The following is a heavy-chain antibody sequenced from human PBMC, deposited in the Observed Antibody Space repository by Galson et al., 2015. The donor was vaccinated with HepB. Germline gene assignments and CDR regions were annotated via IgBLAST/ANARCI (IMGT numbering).Heavy chain of an antibody. J-gene: IGHJ1*01. CDR3: AIQNRVTTPGEYFEQ. V-gene: IGHV5-51*01. Sequence: QSGAEVKKAGESLKISCKGSGYSFSTYWIGWVRQMPGKGLEWMATIYPADSDTRYSPSFQGRVSISADTSTSTAYLQWSTLEASDTAIYYCAIQNRVTTPGEYFEQWGQGTLVTVSS. D-gene: IGHD4-17*01. CDR1: GYSFSTYW. CDR2: IYPADSDT.